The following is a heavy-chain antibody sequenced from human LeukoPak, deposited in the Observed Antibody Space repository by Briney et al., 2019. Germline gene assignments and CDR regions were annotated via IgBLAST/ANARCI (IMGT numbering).Heavy chain of an antibody. CDR2: INRSGST. D-gene: IGHD1-26*01. V-gene: IGHV4-34*01. CDR3: ARPSGSYLFDY. Sequence: SETLSLTCAVYGGSFSGYYWSWIRQPPGKGLEWIGEINRSGSTNYNPSLKSRVTISVDTSKNQFSLKLSSVTAADTAVYYCARPSGSYLFDYWGQGTLVTVSS. J-gene: IGHJ4*02. CDR1: GGSFSGYY.